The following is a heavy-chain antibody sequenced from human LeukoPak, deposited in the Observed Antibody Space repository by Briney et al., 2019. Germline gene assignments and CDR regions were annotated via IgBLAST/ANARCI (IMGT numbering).Heavy chain of an antibody. CDR1: GGSFSGYY. Sequence: PSETLSLTCAVYGGSFSGYYWSWIRQPPGKGLEWIGEINHSGSTNYNPSLKSRVTISVDTSKNQFSLKLSFVTAADTAVYYCARHMIVVVPAAIWNWFDPWGQGTLVTVSS. CDR2: INHSGST. V-gene: IGHV4-34*01. CDR3: ARHMIVVVPAAIWNWFDP. D-gene: IGHD2-2*01. J-gene: IGHJ5*02.